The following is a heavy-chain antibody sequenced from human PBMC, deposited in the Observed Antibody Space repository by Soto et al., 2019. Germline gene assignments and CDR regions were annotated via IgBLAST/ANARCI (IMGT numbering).Heavy chain of an antibody. CDR1: GYTFTIYG. D-gene: IGHD3-22*01. CDR2: ISGYNGNT. V-gene: IGHV1-18*04. CDR3: ASVDSYDSSGYSRY. J-gene: IGHJ4*02. Sequence: QFNLWQSRAELKKPGASVKVSCKESGYTFTIYGISWARKAPGQGLKWTGWISGYNGNTDYPQNLQDRVTLTTDASTSTVYVELKSVRSDDTAGYYCASVDSYDSSGYSRYWGQGTLNT.